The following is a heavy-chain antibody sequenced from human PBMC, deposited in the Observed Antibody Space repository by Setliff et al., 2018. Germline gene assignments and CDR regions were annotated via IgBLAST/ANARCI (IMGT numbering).Heavy chain of an antibody. D-gene: IGHD2-21*02. Sequence: PGESLKISCKASGYSFPSYWIGWVRQVSGKGLEWMGIIYPGDSDTRYTPSFQGQVTISVDKSISTAFLHWGSLKASDSAIYYCARGSLGTAFPSWFHPWGQGTLVTAPQ. CDR3: ARGSLGTAFPSWFHP. J-gene: IGHJ5*02. CDR2: IYPGDSDT. CDR1: GYSFPSYW. V-gene: IGHV5-51*01.